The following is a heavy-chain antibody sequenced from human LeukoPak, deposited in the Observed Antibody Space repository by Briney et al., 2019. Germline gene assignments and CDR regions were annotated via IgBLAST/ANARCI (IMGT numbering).Heavy chain of an antibody. Sequence: GASVKVSCKASGYTFTSYDINWVRQATGQGLEWMGWMNPNSGNTGYAQKFQGSVTMTRNTSISTAYTELSSLRSEDTAVYYCARGLSSSWAGYYYYYYMDVWGKGTTVTVSS. CDR2: MNPNSGNT. CDR3: ARGLSSSWAGYYYYYYMDV. D-gene: IGHD6-13*01. J-gene: IGHJ6*03. V-gene: IGHV1-8*01. CDR1: GYTFTSYD.